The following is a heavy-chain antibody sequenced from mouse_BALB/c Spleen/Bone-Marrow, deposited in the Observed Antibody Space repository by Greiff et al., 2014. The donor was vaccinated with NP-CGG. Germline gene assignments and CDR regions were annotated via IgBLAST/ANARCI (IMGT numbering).Heavy chain of an antibody. V-gene: IGHV14-3*02. CDR3: ATMITDWYFDV. CDR2: IDPANGST. Sequence: VQLQQSGAELVKPGASVKLSCTASGFNIKDTYMHWVKQRPEQGLEWIGRIDPANGSTKYDPKFQGKATITADTSSNTAYLQLSSLTSEDTAVYYCATMITDWYFDVWGAGTTVTVSS. J-gene: IGHJ1*01. D-gene: IGHD2-4*01. CDR1: GFNIKDTY.